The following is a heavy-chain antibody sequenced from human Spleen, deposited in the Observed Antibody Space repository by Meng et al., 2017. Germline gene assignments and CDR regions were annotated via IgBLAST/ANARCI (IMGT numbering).Heavy chain of an antibody. V-gene: IGHV4-4*07. CDR2: IYTSGST. CDR3: ARWGYYYGSGSPLGGWFDP. Sequence: HGPLRGPGPGLVKPWEALSLTCTVSGGSISIYSWSWIRQPAGKGLEWIGRIYTSGSTNYNPSLKSRVTMSVDTSKNQFSLKLSSVTAADTAVYYCARWGYYYGSGSPLGGWFDPWGQGTLVTVSS. D-gene: IGHD3-10*01. CDR1: GGSISIYS. J-gene: IGHJ5*02.